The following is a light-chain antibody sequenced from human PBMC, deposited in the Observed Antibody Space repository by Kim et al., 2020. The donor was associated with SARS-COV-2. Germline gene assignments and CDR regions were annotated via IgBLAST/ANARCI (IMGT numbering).Light chain of an antibody. V-gene: IGLV3-1*01. CDR3: QAWDSSTVV. CDR2: QDS. CDR1: KFGDKY. Sequence: SYELTQPLSVSVSPGQTASITCSGDKFGDKYACWYQQKPGQSPVLVIYQDSQRPSGIPERFSGSNSGNTATLTISETQAMDEADYYCQAWDSSTVVFGGGTQLTVL. J-gene: IGLJ2*01.